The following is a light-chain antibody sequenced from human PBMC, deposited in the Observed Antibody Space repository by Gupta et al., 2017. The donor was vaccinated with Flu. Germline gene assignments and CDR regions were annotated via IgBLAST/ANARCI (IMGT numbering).Light chain of an antibody. CDR3: QQYYTSPYS. CDR1: QSVLYSSNNNNY. J-gene: IGKJ2*01. V-gene: IGKV4-1*01. Sequence: NCKSSQSVLYSSNNNNYLAWYQQKQGQPPKLLIYWASTRESGVPDRFSGSGSGTDFTLTISSLQAEEVAVYYCQQYYTSPYSFGQGTKLEIK. CDR2: WAS.